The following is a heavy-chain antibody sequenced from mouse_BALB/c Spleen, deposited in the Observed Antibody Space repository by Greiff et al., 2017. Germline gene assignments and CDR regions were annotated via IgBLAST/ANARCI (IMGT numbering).Heavy chain of an antibody. J-gene: IGHJ1*01. CDR1: GFSLTGYG. CDR3: ARGRSYWYFDV. CDR2: IWGDGST. V-gene: IGHV2-6-7*01. Sequence: QVQLKESGPGLVAPSQSLSITCTVSGFSLTGYGVNWVRQPPGKGLEWLGMIWGDGSTDYNSALKSRLSISKDNSKSQVFLKMNSLQTDDTARYYCARGRSYWYFDVWGAGTTVTVSS.